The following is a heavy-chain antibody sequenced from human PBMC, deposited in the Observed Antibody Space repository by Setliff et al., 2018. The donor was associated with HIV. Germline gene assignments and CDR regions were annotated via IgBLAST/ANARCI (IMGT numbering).Heavy chain of an antibody. J-gene: IGHJ4*02. V-gene: IGHV1-3*04. CDR2: INTNTGNP. D-gene: IGHD1-26*01. Sequence: ASVKVSCKASGYTFTSYAMNWVRQAPGQGLEWMGWINTNTGNPTYAQGRVTFTRDTSASTAYMALSSPRSEDTAVYYCARAGYLLHYFDSWGQGTLVTVSS. CDR3: ARAGYLLHYFDS. CDR1: GYTFTSYA.